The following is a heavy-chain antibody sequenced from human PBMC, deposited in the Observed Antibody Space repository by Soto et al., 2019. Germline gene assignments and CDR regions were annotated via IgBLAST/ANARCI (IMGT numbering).Heavy chain of an antibody. CDR3: VRKYPGTRPFAY. V-gene: IGHV3-23*01. J-gene: IGHJ4*01. Sequence: GGSLRLSCAASGFTFNSYAMNWVRQAPGKGLAWVSAIGTDGNTYYANSVKGRFTISRDNSRTTLYLQMNSLRVEDTALYYCVRKYPGTRPFAYWGQGTLVTVSS. D-gene: IGHD2-2*01. CDR1: GFTFNSYA. CDR2: IGTDGNT.